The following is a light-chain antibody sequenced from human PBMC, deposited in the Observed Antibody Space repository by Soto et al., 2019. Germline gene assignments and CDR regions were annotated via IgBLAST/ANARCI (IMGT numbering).Light chain of an antibody. CDR2: AAS. V-gene: IGKV1-39*01. CDR3: QQFNNYPLT. Sequence: DIQMPQSPSSLSASLGDRFTITCLSSQSISSYLNWYQQKPGKAPKLLIYAASSLESGVPSRFSGSGSGTDFTLTISSLQPEDFATYYCQQFNNYPLTFGGGTKVDIK. CDR1: QSISSY. J-gene: IGKJ4*01.